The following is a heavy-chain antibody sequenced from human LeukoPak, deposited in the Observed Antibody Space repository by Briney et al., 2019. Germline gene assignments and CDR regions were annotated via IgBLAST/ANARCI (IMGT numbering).Heavy chain of an antibody. CDR2: INPNSGGT. CDR3: ARAAAIKLYYYMDV. CDR1: GYTFTSYY. J-gene: IGHJ6*03. Sequence: ASVKVSCKTSGYTFTSYYMHWVRQAPGQGLEWMGWINPNSGGTNYAQKFQGRVTMTRDTSISTAYMELSRLRSDDTAVYYCARAAAIKLYYYMDVWGKGTTVTVSS. D-gene: IGHD5-18*01. V-gene: IGHV1-2*02.